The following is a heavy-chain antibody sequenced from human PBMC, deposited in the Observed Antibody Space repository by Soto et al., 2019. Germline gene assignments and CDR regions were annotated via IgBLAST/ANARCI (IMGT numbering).Heavy chain of an antibody. Sequence: EVQLLESGGGLVQPGRSLRLSCAASGFTFSSYAMSWVRQAPGKGLEWVSAISGSGGTTYYADSVKGRFTISGDNSKNPLFLQMNSLRAEDTAVYYCAKFFVETGGSSGWPWSFHYWGQGTLVTVSS. CDR1: GFTFSSYA. D-gene: IGHD6-25*01. CDR3: AKFFVETGGSSGWPWSFHY. V-gene: IGHV3-23*01. CDR2: ISGSGGTT. J-gene: IGHJ4*02.